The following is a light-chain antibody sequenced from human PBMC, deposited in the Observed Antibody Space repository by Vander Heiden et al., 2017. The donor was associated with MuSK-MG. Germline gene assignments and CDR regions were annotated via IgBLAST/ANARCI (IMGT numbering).Light chain of an antibody. Sequence: DIQMTQSPSSLSASVGDRVTMTCRASQSVTRALNWYRQKPGKAPQLLIYGASNLQKGVPSRFSGSGSGTEFTLTISDLQPDDVASYYCQQSYRTMWTFGQGTKVEVK. CDR1: QSVTRA. CDR3: QQSYRTMWT. V-gene: IGKV1-39*01. CDR2: GAS. J-gene: IGKJ1*01.